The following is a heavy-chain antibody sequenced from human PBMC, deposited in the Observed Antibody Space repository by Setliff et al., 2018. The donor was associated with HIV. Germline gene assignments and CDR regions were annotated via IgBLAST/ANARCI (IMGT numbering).Heavy chain of an antibody. CDR2: VSYDGSKT. CDR1: GFTFGDYA. V-gene: IGHV3-30*04. Sequence: GGSLRLSCRASGFTFGDYALHCVRQAPGKGLEWVAAVSYDGSKTYYADSVKGRFTLSRDNSKDTAFLQMNSLRAEDTAVYYCARDPKYYYGSGRGFDYWGQGTLVTVSS. J-gene: IGHJ4*02. CDR3: ARDPKYYYGSGRGFDY. D-gene: IGHD3-10*01.